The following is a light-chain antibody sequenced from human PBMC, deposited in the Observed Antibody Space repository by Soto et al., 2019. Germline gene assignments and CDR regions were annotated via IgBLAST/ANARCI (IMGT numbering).Light chain of an antibody. CDR3: HHYGVSPT. V-gene: IGKV3-20*01. CDR2: DVS. J-gene: IGKJ1*01. Sequence: EIVLTQSPGTLSLSPGERATLSCRSSQTVTNSYLAWYQQQPGQAPRLLIYDVSSRATGIPDRFSGSGSGTDFPLAISRLGSEDFAVYYCHHYGVSPTFGQGTKVEIK. CDR1: QTVTNSY.